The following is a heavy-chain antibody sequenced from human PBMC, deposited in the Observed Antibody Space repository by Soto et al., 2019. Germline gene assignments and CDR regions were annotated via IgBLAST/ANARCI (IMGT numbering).Heavy chain of an antibody. CDR1: GYTFTSYY. J-gene: IGHJ6*02. Sequence: GASVKVSCKASGYTFTSYYMHWVRQAPGQGLEWMGIINPSGGSTSYAQKFQGRVTMTRDTSTSTVYVELSSLRSEDTAVYYCARRNCSSTSCYEGLNHMDVWGQGTTVTVSS. D-gene: IGHD2-2*01. V-gene: IGHV1-46*01. CDR3: ARRNCSSTSCYEGLNHMDV. CDR2: INPSGGST.